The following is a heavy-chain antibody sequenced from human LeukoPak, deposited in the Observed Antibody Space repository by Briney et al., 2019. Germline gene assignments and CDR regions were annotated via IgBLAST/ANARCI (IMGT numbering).Heavy chain of an antibody. CDR1: GFTFSSYA. V-gene: IGHV3-23*01. Sequence: GGSLRLSCAASGFTFSSYAMSWVRQAPGKGLEWVSAISGSGGSTYYADSVKGRFTISRDNAKNSLYLQMNSLRAEDTALYYCARDVDSSSLHFDYWGQGTLVTVSS. CDR3: ARDVDSSSLHFDY. J-gene: IGHJ4*02. D-gene: IGHD6-6*01. CDR2: ISGSGGST.